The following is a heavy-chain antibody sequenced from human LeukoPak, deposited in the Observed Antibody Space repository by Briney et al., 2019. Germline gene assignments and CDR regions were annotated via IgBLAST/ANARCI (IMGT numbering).Heavy chain of an antibody. CDR3: ARELVRYYYDSTGFDY. Sequence: ASVKVSCKASGYTFTSYYMHWVRQAPGQGLEWMGIINPSGGSTSYAQKFQGRVTMTRDMSTSTVYMELSSLRSEDTAVYYCARELVRYYYDSTGFDYWGQGTLVTVSS. CDR1: GYTFTSYY. CDR2: INPSGGST. D-gene: IGHD3-22*01. J-gene: IGHJ4*02. V-gene: IGHV1-46*01.